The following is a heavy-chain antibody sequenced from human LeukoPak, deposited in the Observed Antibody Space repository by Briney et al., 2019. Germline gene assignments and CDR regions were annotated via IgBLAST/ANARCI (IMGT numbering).Heavy chain of an antibody. CDR2: IYHSGKS. CDR3: AKRGEQHLASQDFDY. J-gene: IGHJ4*02. V-gene: IGHV4-38-2*02. Sequence: SENLSLNCSVSGYSISSGYYWDWVREPPRKGLEWISSIYHSGKSYYNPSLESRVTISVDTSKNQISLKLRSVTAADTAVYYCAKRGEQHLASQDFDYWGQGTLVTVPS. D-gene: IGHD6-13*01. CDR1: GYSISSGYY.